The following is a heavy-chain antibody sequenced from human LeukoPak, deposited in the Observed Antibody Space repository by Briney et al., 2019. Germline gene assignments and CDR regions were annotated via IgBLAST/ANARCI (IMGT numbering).Heavy chain of an antibody. CDR1: GGSISSYY. CDR3: ARVERGGYFAY. Sequence: SETLSLTCTVSGGSISSYYWSWIRQPPGKGLEWIGYIYYSGSTNYNPSLKSRVTISVDTSKNQFSLKLSSVTAADTAVYYCARVERGGYFAYWGQGTLVTVSS. CDR2: IYYSGST. V-gene: IGHV4-59*01. D-gene: IGHD1-1*01. J-gene: IGHJ4*02.